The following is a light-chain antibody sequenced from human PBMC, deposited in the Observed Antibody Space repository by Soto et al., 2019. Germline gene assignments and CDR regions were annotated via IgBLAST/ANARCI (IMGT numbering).Light chain of an antibody. V-gene: IGLV2-23*02. Sequence: QSVLTQPASVSGSPGQSITISCSGTTSDVGIVSWYQHHPGKAPKLMIHEVTKRPSGVSDRFSGSKSGNSASLTTSGLQAEDEADYFCCSFGGSGYVFGTGTKVTVL. CDR2: EVT. CDR3: CSFGGSGYV. J-gene: IGLJ1*01. CDR1: TSDVGI.